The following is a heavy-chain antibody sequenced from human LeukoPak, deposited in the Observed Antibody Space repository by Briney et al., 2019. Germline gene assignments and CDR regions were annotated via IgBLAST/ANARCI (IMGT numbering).Heavy chain of an antibody. D-gene: IGHD3-10*01. CDR2: IYTSGST. CDR3: ARGATIVRGVYYFDY. Sequence: SETLSLTCTVSGGSISSYYWSWIRQPAGKGLEWIGRIYTSGSTNYNPSLKSRVTMSVDTSKNQFSLKLSSVTAADTAVYYCARGATIVRGVYYFDYWGQGTLVTVSS. J-gene: IGHJ4*02. CDR1: GGSISSYY. V-gene: IGHV4-4*07.